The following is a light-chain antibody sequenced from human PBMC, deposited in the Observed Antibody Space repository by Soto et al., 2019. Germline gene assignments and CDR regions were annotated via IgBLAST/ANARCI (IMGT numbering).Light chain of an antibody. Sequence: EIVMTQSPATLSVSPGERATLSCRASQSINSDLAWYLQKPGQAPRLLIYGASTRATGIPARFSGSGSVTDFTLTITSLQPEDFAVYYCQQYNDWLALSFGGGTKVDIX. CDR3: QQYNDWLALS. CDR2: GAS. V-gene: IGKV3-15*01. J-gene: IGKJ4*01. CDR1: QSINSD.